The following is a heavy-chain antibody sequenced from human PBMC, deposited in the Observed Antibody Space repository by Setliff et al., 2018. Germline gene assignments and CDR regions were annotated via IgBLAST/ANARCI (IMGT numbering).Heavy chain of an antibody. Sequence: GGSLRLSCATSGFNFNIYSLSWVRQAPGTGLEWVSFIRSFSSAIYYADSVKGRFTISRDNAKNSLYLQMNSLRAEDTAVYYCARAGPPYYFDYWGQGTLVTVSS. CDR1: GFNFNIYS. D-gene: IGHD3-16*01. V-gene: IGHV3-21*05. CDR2: IRSFSSAI. J-gene: IGHJ4*02. CDR3: ARAGPPYYFDY.